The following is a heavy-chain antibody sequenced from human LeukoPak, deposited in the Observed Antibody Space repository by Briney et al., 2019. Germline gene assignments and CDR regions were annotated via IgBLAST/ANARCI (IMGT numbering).Heavy chain of an antibody. CDR3: ASSYCGGDCYTDPFNI. V-gene: IGHV4-30-2*01. CDR1: GASISSGGDS. J-gene: IGHJ3*02. Sequence: SQTLSLTCAVSGASISSGGDSWSWIRQPPGKGLEWSGYIYQSGSTYYNPSLESRVTLSVDRSETQFSLKLRSVTAADTAVYYCASSYCGGDCYTDPFNIWGQGTMVTVPS. CDR2: IYQSGST. D-gene: IGHD2-21*02.